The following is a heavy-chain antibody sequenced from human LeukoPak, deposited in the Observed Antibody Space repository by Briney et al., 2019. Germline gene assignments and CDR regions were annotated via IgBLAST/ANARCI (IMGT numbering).Heavy chain of an antibody. CDR3: ASHKEQLYNWFDP. Sequence: SETLSLTCTVSGGSISSYYWSWIRQPPGKGLEWIGYIYYSGSTNYNPSLKSRVTISVDTSKNQFSLKLSSVTAADTAVYYCASHKEQLYNWFDPWGQGTLVTVSS. J-gene: IGHJ5*02. V-gene: IGHV4-59*12. CDR2: IYYSGST. CDR1: GGSISSYY. D-gene: IGHD6-6*01.